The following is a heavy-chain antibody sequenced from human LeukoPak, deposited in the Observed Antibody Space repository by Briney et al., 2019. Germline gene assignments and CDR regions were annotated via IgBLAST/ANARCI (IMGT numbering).Heavy chain of an antibody. V-gene: IGHV3-33*08. J-gene: IGHJ5*02. CDR1: GFTFSSYG. D-gene: IGHD3-10*01. CDR3: ARDPSHMVRGVIIPSIWFVP. CDR2: IWYDGSNK. Sequence: GRSLRLSCAASGFTFSSYGMHWVRQAPGKGLEWVAVIWYDGSNKYYADSVKGRFTISRDNSKNTLYLQMNSLRAEDTAVYYCARDPSHMVRGVIIPSIWFVPWGQGTLVTVSS.